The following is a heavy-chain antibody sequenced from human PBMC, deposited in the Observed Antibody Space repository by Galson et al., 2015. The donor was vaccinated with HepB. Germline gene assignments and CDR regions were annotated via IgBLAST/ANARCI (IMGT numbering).Heavy chain of an antibody. Sequence: SLRLSCAASGFTFSNYAMGWVRLAPGKGLEWVSTVSDSGGSTYYADSVKGRFTISRDNSKNTLYLQMNSLRAEDTAVYYCAKDRDGWYGYLDYWGQGTLVTVSS. V-gene: IGHV3-23*01. CDR2: VSDSGGST. CDR1: GFTFSNYA. CDR3: AKDRDGWYGYLDY. J-gene: IGHJ4*02. D-gene: IGHD6-19*01.